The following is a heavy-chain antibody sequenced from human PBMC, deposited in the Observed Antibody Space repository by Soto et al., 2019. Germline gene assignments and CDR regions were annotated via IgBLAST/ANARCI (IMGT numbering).Heavy chain of an antibody. CDR3: ARAPPPGYSGSQTHFDY. D-gene: IGHD5-12*01. CDR2: INPSGGST. Sequence: ASVKVSCKASGYTFTSYYMHWVRQAPGQGLEWMGIINPSGGSTSYAQKFQGRVTMTRDTSTSTVYMELSSLRSEDTAVYYCARAPPPGYSGSQTHFDYWGQGTLVTVSS. J-gene: IGHJ4*02. V-gene: IGHV1-46*03. CDR1: GYTFTSYY.